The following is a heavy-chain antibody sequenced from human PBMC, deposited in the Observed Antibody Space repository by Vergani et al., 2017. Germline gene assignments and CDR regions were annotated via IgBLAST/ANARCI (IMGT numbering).Heavy chain of an antibody. V-gene: IGHV3-33*05. CDR1: GFTLSSHA. CDR2: ITYNGGRT. J-gene: IGHJ6*03. Sequence: QVQLEESGGGVVQPGRSLRLSCAGSGFTLSSHAMHWVRQAPGKGLEWVSTITYNGGRTYYADSVKGRFTISRDNSKNTLYLQMNSLRAEDTAVYYCARDSIAAAQRGYYYYMDVWGKGTTVTVSS. CDR3: ARDSIAAAQRGYYYYMDV. D-gene: IGHD6-13*01.